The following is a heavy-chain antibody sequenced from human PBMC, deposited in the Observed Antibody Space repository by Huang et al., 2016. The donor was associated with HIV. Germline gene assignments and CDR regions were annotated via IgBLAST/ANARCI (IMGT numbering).Heavy chain of an antibody. J-gene: IGHJ3*01. V-gene: IGHV4-39*01. CDR1: GGSIRSRTYY. CDR2: FYYRGSN. CDR3: ARGGSHFAGWDGFPVHPLDL. Sequence: QTRLQESGPGLVKPSETLSLTCTVSGGSIRSRTYYWAWIRQPPGKGLEWIGNFYYRGSNDYSPSLSSRITMSLDTSKNQFSLRLTSVTAADTAVYYCARGGSHFAGWDGFPVHPLDLWGRGTMVTVSS. D-gene: IGHD3-10*01.